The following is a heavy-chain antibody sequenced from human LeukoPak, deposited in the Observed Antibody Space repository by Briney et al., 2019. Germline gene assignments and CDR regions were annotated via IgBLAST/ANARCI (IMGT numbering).Heavy chain of an antibody. D-gene: IGHD7-27*01. CDR3: ARDNWGSGRTNAGFDY. CDR2: IKQDGSEK. J-gene: IGHJ4*02. V-gene: IGHV3-7*01. Sequence: GGSLRLSCAASGFTFSSYWMSWVRQAPGKGLEWVANIKQDGSEKYYVDSVKGRFTISRDNAKNSLYLQTNSLRAEDTAVYYCARDNWGSGRTNAGFDYWGQGILVTVSS. CDR1: GFTFSSYW.